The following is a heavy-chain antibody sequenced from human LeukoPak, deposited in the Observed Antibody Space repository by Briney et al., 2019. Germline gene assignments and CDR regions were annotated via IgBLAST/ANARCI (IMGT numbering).Heavy chain of an antibody. CDR3: ARPYYYGSRIDP. D-gene: IGHD3-22*01. Sequence: SETLSLTCTVSGVSISSGDYYWSWIRQPPGKGLEWIGYTYYSGSTYYNPSLKSRVTISVDTSKNQFSLKLSSVTAADTAVYYCARPYYYGSRIDPWGQGTRVTVSS. CDR1: GVSISSGDYY. J-gene: IGHJ5*02. V-gene: IGHV4-30-4*01. CDR2: TYYSGST.